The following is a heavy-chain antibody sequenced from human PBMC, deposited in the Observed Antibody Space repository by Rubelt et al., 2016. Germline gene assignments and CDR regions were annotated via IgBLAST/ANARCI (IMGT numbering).Heavy chain of an antibody. D-gene: IGHD3-22*01. Sequence: GKALEWLALIYWDDDKRYSPSLKSRLTITKDTSKNQVVLTMTNMDPVDTATYYCAHLYWLSWFDPWGQGTLVTVSS. V-gene: IGHV2-5*02. J-gene: IGHJ5*02. CDR2: IYWDDDK. CDR3: AHLYWLSWFDP.